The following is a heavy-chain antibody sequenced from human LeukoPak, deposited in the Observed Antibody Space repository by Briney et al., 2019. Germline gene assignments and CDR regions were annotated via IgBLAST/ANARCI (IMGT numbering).Heavy chain of an antibody. J-gene: IGHJ4*02. CDR1: GFTVSSNY. Sequence: GGSLRLSCAASGFTVSSNYMSWVRQAPGKGLEWVSVIYSGGSTCYADSVKGRSTISRDNSKNTLYLQMNSLRAEDTAVYYCARAGVPAAIGLVLHGYFAYWGQGTLVTASS. CDR3: ARAGVPAAIGLVLHGYFAY. D-gene: IGHD2-2*01. V-gene: IGHV3-66*01. CDR2: IYSGGST.